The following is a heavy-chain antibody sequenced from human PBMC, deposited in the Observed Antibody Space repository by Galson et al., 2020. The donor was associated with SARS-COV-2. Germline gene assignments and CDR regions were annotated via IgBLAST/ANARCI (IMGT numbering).Heavy chain of an antibody. CDR3: LTYYDFWSGYPDYYYYGMDV. CDR1: GFTFSNAW. V-gene: IGHV3-15*01. Sequence: GESLKISCAASGFTFSNAWMSWVRQAPGKGLEWVGRIKSKTDGWTTDYAAPVKGRFTISRDDSKNTLYLQMNSLKTEDTAVYYCLTYYDFWSGYPDYYYYGMDVWGQGTTFTVSS. J-gene: IGHJ6*02. CDR2: IKSKTDGWTT. D-gene: IGHD3-3*01.